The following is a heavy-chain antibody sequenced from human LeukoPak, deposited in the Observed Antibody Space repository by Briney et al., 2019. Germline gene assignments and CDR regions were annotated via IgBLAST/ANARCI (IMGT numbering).Heavy chain of an antibody. V-gene: IGHV3-30*03. J-gene: IGHJ6*03. CDR1: GFTFSSYG. Sequence: GGSLRLSCAASGFTFSSYGMHWVRQAPGKGLEWVAVISYDGSNKYYADSVKGRFTISRDNSKNTLYLQMNSLRAEDTAVYYCARVPQAYCSSTSCYSYYYYYMDVWGKGTTVTVSS. CDR2: ISYDGSNK. D-gene: IGHD2-2*02. CDR3: ARVPQAYCSSTSCYSYYYYYMDV.